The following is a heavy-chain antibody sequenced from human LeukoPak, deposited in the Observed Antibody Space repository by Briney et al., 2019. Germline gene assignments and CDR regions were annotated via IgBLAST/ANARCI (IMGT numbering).Heavy chain of an antibody. CDR1: GFKSSISA. CDR2: VGGSGETT. V-gene: IGHV3-23*01. J-gene: IGHJ6*02. Sequence: AGGSLRLSCAAFGFKSSISAMSWVRQAPGKGLEWVSVVGGSGETTNYADSVKGRFTISRDRSKTTVFLQMNSLRVEDTGVYYCASKFGESYHYYYGLDVWGQGTTVTVSS. CDR3: ASKFGESYHYYYGLDV. D-gene: IGHD3-10*01.